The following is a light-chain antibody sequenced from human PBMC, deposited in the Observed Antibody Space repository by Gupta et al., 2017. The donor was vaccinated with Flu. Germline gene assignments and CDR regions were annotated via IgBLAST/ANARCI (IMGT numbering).Light chain of an antibody. V-gene: IGKV3-20*01. CDR2: GAS. CDR3: QLCGYSPPNT. J-gene: IGKJ2*01. CDR1: QSISSNY. Sequence: EVVLTQSPCTLSLSPGDTATLSCRASQSISSNYLAWYQHKPGQAPRLLIYGASSRATGIPDRFSGSGSGTDFTLTIFSLEPEDIAVYYCQLCGYSPPNTFGQGTKLEI.